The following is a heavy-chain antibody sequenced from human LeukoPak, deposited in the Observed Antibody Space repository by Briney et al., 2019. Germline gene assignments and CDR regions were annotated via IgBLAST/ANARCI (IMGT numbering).Heavy chain of an antibody. CDR1: GFTFSSYG. D-gene: IGHD1-26*01. J-gene: IGHJ3*02. V-gene: IGHV3-33*06. CDR2: IWYDGSNK. Sequence: GGSLRLSCAASGFTFSSYGMHWVRQAPGKGLEWVAVIWYDGSNKYNADSVKGRFTISRDNSKNTLYLQMNSLRAEDTAVYYCAKDFGGSEDAFDIWGQGTMVTVSS. CDR3: AKDFGGSEDAFDI.